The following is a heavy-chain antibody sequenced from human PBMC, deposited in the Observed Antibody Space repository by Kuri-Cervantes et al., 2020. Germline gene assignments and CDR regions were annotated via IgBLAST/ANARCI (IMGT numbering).Heavy chain of an antibody. CDR2: MNPNSGNT. Sequence: ASVKVSCRASGYTFTSYDINWVRQATGQGLEWMGWMNPNSGNTGYAQKFQGRVTITRNTSISTAYMELSSLRSDDTAVYYCARGGPWVPAATSWFDPWGQGTLVTVSS. CDR1: GYTFTSYD. CDR3: ARGGPWVPAATSWFDP. V-gene: IGHV1-8*01. D-gene: IGHD2-2*01. J-gene: IGHJ5*02.